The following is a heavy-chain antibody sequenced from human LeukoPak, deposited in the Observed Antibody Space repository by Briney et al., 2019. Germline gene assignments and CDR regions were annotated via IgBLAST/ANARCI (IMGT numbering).Heavy chain of an antibody. Sequence: GGSLRLSCAASGINFSTYWMSWVRQAPGKGLEWVAYIKHDGSEKYYVDSVKGRFTISRDSAKNSLYLQMNSLRAEDTAVYYCARRGVLDYWGQGTLVTVSS. CDR2: IKHDGSEK. J-gene: IGHJ4*02. D-gene: IGHD3-10*01. V-gene: IGHV3-7*03. CDR1: GINFSTYW. CDR3: ARRGVLDY.